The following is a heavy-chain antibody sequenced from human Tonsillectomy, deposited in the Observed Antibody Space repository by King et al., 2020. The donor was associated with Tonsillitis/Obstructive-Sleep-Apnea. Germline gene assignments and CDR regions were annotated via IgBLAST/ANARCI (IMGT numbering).Heavy chain of an antibody. CDR1: GFTFSSYD. CDR2: ICTAGDT. V-gene: IGHV3-13*04. Sequence: VQLVESGGGLVQPGGSLRLSCAASGFTFSSYDMHWVRQSTGKGLEWVSAICTAGDTYYPGSVKGRFTLSRENAKNSLYLQMNSLRAGDTAVYYCARGSLSGFDYWGQGTLVTVSS. CDR3: ARGSLSGFDY. J-gene: IGHJ4*02.